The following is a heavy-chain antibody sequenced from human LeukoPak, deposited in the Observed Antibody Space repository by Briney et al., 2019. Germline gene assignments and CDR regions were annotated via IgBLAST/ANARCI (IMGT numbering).Heavy chain of an antibody. CDR1: GFTFSSYS. Sequence: GGSLRLSCAASGFTFSSYSMNWVRQAPGKGLEWVSSISSSSSYIYYADSVKGRFTISRDNAKNSLYLQMNSLRAEDTAVYYCARDGGSYCSSTSCYHVYYMDVWGKGTTVTISS. CDR3: ARDGGSYCSSTSCYHVYYMDV. D-gene: IGHD2-2*01. J-gene: IGHJ6*03. V-gene: IGHV3-21*01. CDR2: ISSSSSYI.